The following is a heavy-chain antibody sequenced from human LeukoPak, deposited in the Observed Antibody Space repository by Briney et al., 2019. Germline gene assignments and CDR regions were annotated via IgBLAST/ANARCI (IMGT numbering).Heavy chain of an antibody. CDR1: GGSISSSSYY. CDR3: ARHFVVVPAASMDV. CDR2: IYYSGST. J-gene: IGHJ6*04. V-gene: IGHV4-39*01. D-gene: IGHD2-2*01. Sequence: SETLSLTCTVSGGSISSSSYYWGWIRQPPGKGLEWIGSIYYSGSTFYNPSLKSRVTISVDTSKNQFSLKLSSVTAADTAVYYCARHFVVVPAASMDVWGKGTTVTASS.